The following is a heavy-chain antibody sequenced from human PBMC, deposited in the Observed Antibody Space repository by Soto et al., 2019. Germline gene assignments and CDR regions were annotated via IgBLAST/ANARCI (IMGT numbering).Heavy chain of an antibody. CDR3: ARQVGYCSSTSCYLSPPRAFDI. CDR2: IYYSRST. Sequence: SETLSLTCTVSGGSISSYYWSWIRQPPGKGLEWIGYIYYSRSTNYNPSLKSRVTISVDTSKNQFSLKLSSVTAADTAVYYCARQVGYCSSTSCYLSPPRAFDIWGQGTMVTVS. CDR1: GGSISSYY. V-gene: IGHV4-59*08. J-gene: IGHJ3*02. D-gene: IGHD2-2*03.